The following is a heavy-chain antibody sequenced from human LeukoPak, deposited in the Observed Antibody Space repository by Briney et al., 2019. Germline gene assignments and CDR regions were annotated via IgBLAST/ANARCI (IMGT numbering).Heavy chain of an antibody. Sequence: GGSLRLSCAASGFTFSSYWMSWVRQAPGKGLEWVANIKQDGSEKYHVDSVKGRFTISRDNAKNSLYLQVNSLRAEDTAVYYCARVAEYQPFDYWGQGTLVTVSS. J-gene: IGHJ4*02. CDR3: ARVAEYQPFDY. V-gene: IGHV3-7*01. CDR1: GFTFSSYW. CDR2: IKQDGSEK. D-gene: IGHD2-2*01.